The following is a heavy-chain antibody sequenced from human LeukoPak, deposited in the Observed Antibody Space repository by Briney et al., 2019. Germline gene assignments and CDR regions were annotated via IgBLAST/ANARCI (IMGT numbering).Heavy chain of an antibody. Sequence: SQTLSLTCTVSGDSISSGDYYWSWIRQPAGKGLEWIGRISSSGSTNYNPSLKSRVTISVDTSKNQFSLKLSSVTAADTAVYFCARDLTYYYMDVWGKGTTVTISS. CDR1: GDSISSGDYY. CDR2: ISSSGST. J-gene: IGHJ6*03. V-gene: IGHV4-61*02. CDR3: ARDLTYYYMDV.